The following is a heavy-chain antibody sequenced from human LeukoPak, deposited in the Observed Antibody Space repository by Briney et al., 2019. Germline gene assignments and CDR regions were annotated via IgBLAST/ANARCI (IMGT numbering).Heavy chain of an antibody. CDR1: GFTFSAYA. CDR3: ARDPNGDYIGAFDM. V-gene: IGHV3-23*01. J-gene: IGHJ3*02. Sequence: GGSLRLSCTASGFTFSAYAMRWVRQAPGKGPEWVSAIRGGGTSEFYADSVKGRFRISRDNSKDTLFLQMNSLRAEDTAVYYCARDPNGDYIGAFDMWGPGTMVTVSS. D-gene: IGHD4-17*01. CDR2: IRGGGTSE.